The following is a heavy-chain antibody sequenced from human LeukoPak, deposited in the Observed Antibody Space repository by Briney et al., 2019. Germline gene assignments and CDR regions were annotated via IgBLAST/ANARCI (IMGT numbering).Heavy chain of an antibody. J-gene: IGHJ6*03. Sequence: GGSLRVSCAASGFTLGHYVMHWVRQAPGKGLEWVAVVEDDARNFGRNSYYADSVKGRFTISRDNAKNSLYLQMNSLRAEDTAVYYCARDAGIFSMDVWGKGTTVTGSS. CDR2: VEDDARNFGRNS. CDR3: ARDAGIFSMDV. CDR1: GFTLGHYV. V-gene: IGHV3-30*04. D-gene: IGHD2-15*01.